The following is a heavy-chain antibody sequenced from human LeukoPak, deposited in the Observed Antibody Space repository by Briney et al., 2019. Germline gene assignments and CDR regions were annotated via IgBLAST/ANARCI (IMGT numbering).Heavy chain of an antibody. CDR2: IKEDGSEK. Sequence: PGGSLRLSCAASGFTFSSYGMSWVRQAPGKGLEWVAAIKEDGSEKYYVAFVKGRFTISRDNAKNSLYLQMNSLRAEDTAVYYCATAGLQGFDIWGQGTMVTVSS. V-gene: IGHV3-7*01. CDR1: GFTFSSYG. J-gene: IGHJ3*02. CDR3: ATAGLQGFDI.